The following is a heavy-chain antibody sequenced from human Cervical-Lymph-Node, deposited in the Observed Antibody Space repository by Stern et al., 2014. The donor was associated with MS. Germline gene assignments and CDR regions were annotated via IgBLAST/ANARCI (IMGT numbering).Heavy chain of an antibody. J-gene: IGHJ5*01. Sequence: VQLVESGAEVKKPGSSVTVSCKASGGTFSSYGISWVRQAPGQGLEWMGWIIPIFDATNYAQTFQGRVTITADELTSTVYMELSSLRSEDTAVYYCARNGGELGGGSYWAESWGQGTLVTVSS. CDR1: GGTFSSYG. CDR3: ARNGGELGGGSYWAES. D-gene: IGHD3-16*01. V-gene: IGHV1-69*01. CDR2: IIPIFDAT.